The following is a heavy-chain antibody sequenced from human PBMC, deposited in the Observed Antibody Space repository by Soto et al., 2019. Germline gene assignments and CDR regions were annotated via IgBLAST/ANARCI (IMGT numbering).Heavy chain of an antibody. J-gene: IGHJ6*02. D-gene: IGHD3-3*01. CDR2: IYYGGST. V-gene: IGHV4-59*01. CDR1: GGSISSFY. CDR3: ARDRVLRFLEWPINYGMDV. Sequence: SETLSLTCTVSGGSISSFYWNWIRQPPGKGLEWIGYIYYGGSTSYNPSLKSRVTISVDTSKNQFSLKLSSVTAADTAVYYCARDRVLRFLEWPINYGMDVWGQGTTVTVSS.